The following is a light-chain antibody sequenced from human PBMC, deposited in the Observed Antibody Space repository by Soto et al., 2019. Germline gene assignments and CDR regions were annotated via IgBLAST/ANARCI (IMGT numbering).Light chain of an antibody. CDR1: QGISSY. CDR3: QQLDSYPLT. Sequence: IQSTQSPSSLSASVGDRVTITCLASQGISSYLAWYQQKPGKAPKLLIYAASTLQGGVPSRFSGSGSGTDFTLTISSLQPEDFATYYCQQLDSYPLTFGGGTKVDIK. CDR2: AAS. J-gene: IGKJ4*01. V-gene: IGKV1-9*01.